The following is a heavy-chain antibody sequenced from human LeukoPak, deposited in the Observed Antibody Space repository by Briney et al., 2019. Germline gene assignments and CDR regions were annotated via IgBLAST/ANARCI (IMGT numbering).Heavy chain of an antibody. V-gene: IGHV3-48*04. J-gene: IGHJ4*02. CDR1: GFTFTDYG. CDR2: INSGGSTL. CDR3: ARIHNLGILAHFDY. Sequence: GGSLRLSCAASGFTFTDYGMNWVRQAPGKGLEGVSYINSGGSTLYYADSVKGRFTISRDNAKNSLYLQMNSLRAEDTAVYYCARIHNLGILAHFDYWGQGTLVTVSS. D-gene: IGHD1-1*01.